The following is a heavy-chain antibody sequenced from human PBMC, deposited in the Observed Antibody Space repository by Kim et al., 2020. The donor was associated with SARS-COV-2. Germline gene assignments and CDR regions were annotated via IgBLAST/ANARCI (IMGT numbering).Heavy chain of an antibody. CDR2: IYYSGST. V-gene: IGHV4-39*07. J-gene: IGHJ5*02. CDR3: ATTGILASPKYNWFDP. CDR1: GGSISSSSYY. D-gene: IGHD3-3*02. Sequence: SETLSLTCTVSGGSISSSSYYWGWIRQPPGKGLEWIGSIYYSGSTYYNPSLKSRVTISVDTSKNQFSLKLSSVTAADTAVYYCATTGILASPKYNWFDPWGQGTLVTVSS.